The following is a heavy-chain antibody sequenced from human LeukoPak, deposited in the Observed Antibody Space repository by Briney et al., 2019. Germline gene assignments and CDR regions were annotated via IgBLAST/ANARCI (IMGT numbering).Heavy chain of an antibody. J-gene: IGHJ3*02. CDR2: IYYSGST. Sequence: PSETLSLTCTVSGGSISSYYWSWIRQPPGKGLEWIGYIYYSGSTNYNPSLKSRVTISVDTSKNQFSLELSSVTAADTAVYYCARPKLNDDAFDIWGQGTMVTVSS. CDR1: GGSISSYY. V-gene: IGHV4-59*01. CDR3: ARPKLNDDAFDI. D-gene: IGHD1-1*01.